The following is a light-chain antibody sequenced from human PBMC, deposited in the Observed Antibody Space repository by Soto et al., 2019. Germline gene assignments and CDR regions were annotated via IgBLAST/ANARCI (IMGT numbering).Light chain of an antibody. CDR1: QSVSSSY. J-gene: IGKJ1*01. CDR3: QLYGSSPPRT. Sequence: EIVLTQSPGTLSLSPGERATLSCRASQSVSSSYLDWYQQKPGQAPRLLIYGASSRATGIPDRFSGSGSGTDFTLTIARLEPEDFAVYYCQLYGSSPPRTFGQGTKVEIK. V-gene: IGKV3-20*01. CDR2: GAS.